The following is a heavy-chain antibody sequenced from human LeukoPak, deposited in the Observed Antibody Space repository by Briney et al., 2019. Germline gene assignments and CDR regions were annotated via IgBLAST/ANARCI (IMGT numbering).Heavy chain of an antibody. J-gene: IGHJ5*02. CDR1: GFTFSSYG. V-gene: IGHV3-30*18. Sequence: GGSLRLSCAASGFTFSSYGMHWVRQAPGKGLEWVAVISYVGSNKYYADSVKGRFTISRDNSKNTLYLQMNSLRAEDTAVYYCAKDPTKLRYFDWFSTGSWGQGTLVTVSS. D-gene: IGHD3-9*01. CDR2: ISYVGSNK. CDR3: AKDPTKLRYFDWFSTGS.